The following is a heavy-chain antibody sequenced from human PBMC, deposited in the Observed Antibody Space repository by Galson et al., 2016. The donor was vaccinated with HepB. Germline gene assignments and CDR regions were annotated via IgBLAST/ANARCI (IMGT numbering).Heavy chain of an antibody. CDR2: ISNSGST. CDR1: GGSISSGGYY. D-gene: IGHD2-15*01. J-gene: IGHJ6*02. V-gene: IGHV4-31*03. Sequence: LSLTCTVSGGSISSGGYYWNWIRQRPGKGLEWIGYISNSGSTHYNPSLKSRLTMSVDTSKNQFSLKLSSVTAADSAVYFCARVAAATLGYYYYYGLDVWGQGTTVTV. CDR3: ARVAAATLGYYYYYGLDV.